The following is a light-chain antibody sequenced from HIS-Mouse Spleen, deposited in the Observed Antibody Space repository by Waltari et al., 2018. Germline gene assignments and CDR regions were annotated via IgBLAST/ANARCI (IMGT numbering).Light chain of an antibody. CDR2: GAY. CDR1: QSVSSN. CDR3: QQYNNWPQT. J-gene: IGKJ2*01. V-gene: IGKV3-15*01. Sequence: VMTQSPATLSVSPGERATLPCRASQSVSSNLAWYQQKPGQAPRLLIYGAYTRATGIPARFSCSGSGTEFTLTISSLQSEDFAVYYCQQYNNWPQTFGQGTKLEIK.